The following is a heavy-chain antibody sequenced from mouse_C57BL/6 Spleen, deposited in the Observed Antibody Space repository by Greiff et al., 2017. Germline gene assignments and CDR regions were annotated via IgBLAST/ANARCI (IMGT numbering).Heavy chain of an antibody. D-gene: IGHD2-3*01. Sequence: VQLQQPGAELVMPGASVKLSCKASGYTFTSYWMHWVKQRPGQGLEWIGEIDPSDSYTNYNQKVKGKSTLTVDKSSSTAYMQLSSLTSEDSAVYDCARTYDGYLWFAYWGQGTLVTVSA. CDR2: IDPSDSYT. CDR1: GYTFTSYW. V-gene: IGHV1-69*01. CDR3: ARTYDGYLWFAY. J-gene: IGHJ3*01.